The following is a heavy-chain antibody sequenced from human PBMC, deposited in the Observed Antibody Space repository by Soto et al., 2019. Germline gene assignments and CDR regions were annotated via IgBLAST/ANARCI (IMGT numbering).Heavy chain of an antibody. CDR2: IYHSGST. J-gene: IGHJ4*02. D-gene: IGHD6-19*01. V-gene: IGHV4-38-2*02. CDR1: GYSISSGYY. CDR3: ARDRRIAVAATEYYFDY. Sequence: SETLSLTCAVSGYSISSGYYWGWIRQPPGKGLEWIGSIYHSGSTYYNPSLKSRVTMSVDTSKNQFSLKLSSVTAADTAVYYCARDRRIAVAATEYYFDYWGQGTLVTVSS.